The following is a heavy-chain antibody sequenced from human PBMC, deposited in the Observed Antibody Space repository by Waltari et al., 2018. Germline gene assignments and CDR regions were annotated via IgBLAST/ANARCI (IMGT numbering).Heavy chain of an antibody. D-gene: IGHD2-15*01. V-gene: IGHV3-74*01. CDR3: ARDPFLGGKPSFNDAFDI. CDR1: GFTFSSYW. J-gene: IGHJ3*02. CDR2: INSDGSST. Sequence: EVQLVESGGGLVQPGGSLRLSCSASGFTFSSYWMHWVRTAQGKGLVWVSRINSDGSSTSYADSVKGLFTISRDNAKNTLYLQMNSLRAEDTAVYYCARDPFLGGKPSFNDAFDIWGQGTMVTVSS.